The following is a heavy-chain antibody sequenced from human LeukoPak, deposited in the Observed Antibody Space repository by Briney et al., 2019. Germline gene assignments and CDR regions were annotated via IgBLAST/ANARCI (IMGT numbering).Heavy chain of an antibody. Sequence: GASVKVSCKASGFTFTSYGFSWVRQAPGQGLDWLGLISAYNGNTNYAQNLQGGVTMTTDTSTSTAYMELRSLRSDDTAVYYCARGGLTTNLDYWGQGTLVTVSS. D-gene: IGHD4-17*01. CDR3: ARGGLTTNLDY. J-gene: IGHJ4*02. V-gene: IGHV1-18*01. CDR2: ISAYNGNT. CDR1: GFTFTSYG.